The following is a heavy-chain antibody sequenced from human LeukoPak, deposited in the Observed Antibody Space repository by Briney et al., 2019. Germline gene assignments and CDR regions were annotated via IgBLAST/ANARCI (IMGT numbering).Heavy chain of an antibody. CDR2: INPNSGGT. Sequence: ASVKVSCKASGYTFTGYYMHWVRQAPGQGLEWMGWINPNSGGTNYAQKFQGKVTMTRDTSISTVYMELTSLTSDDTAVYYCAKWGGVQFDPWGQGTLVTVSS. V-gene: IGHV1-2*02. D-gene: IGHD2-8*01. CDR3: AKWGGVQFDP. J-gene: IGHJ5*02. CDR1: GYTFTGYY.